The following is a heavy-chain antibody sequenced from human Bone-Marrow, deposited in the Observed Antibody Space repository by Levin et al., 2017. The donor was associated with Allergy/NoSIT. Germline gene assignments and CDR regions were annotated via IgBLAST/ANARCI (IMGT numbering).Heavy chain of an antibody. D-gene: IGHD3-22*01. Sequence: KSSETLSLTCTVSGGSISSYYWSWIRQPPGKGLEWIGYIYYSGSTNYNPSLKSRVTISVDTSKNQFSLKLSSVTAADTAVYYCARDSGLSYYDSRTSDWYFDLWGRGTLVTVSS. J-gene: IGHJ2*01. CDR3: ARDSGLSYYDSRTSDWYFDL. CDR2: IYYSGST. V-gene: IGHV4-59*01. CDR1: GGSISSYY.